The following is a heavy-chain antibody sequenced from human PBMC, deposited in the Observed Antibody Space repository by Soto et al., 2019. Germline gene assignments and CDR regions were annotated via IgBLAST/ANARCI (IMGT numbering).Heavy chain of an antibody. CDR2: ISSSSGTI. J-gene: IGHJ6*03. Sequence: EVQLVESGGGLVQPGGSLRLSCAASGFTFSSYPMNWVRQAPGKGLEWVSYISSSSGTIYYADSVKARFTISRDNAKNSLYLQINSLRAEDTAVYYCASDWFYMDVWGKGTTVSVS. CDR3: ASDWFYMDV. V-gene: IGHV3-48*01. D-gene: IGHD3-9*01. CDR1: GFTFSSYP.